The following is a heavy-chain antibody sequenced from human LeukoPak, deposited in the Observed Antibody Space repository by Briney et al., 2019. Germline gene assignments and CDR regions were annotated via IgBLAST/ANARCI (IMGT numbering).Heavy chain of an antibody. J-gene: IGHJ3*02. CDR2: IYTSGST. Sequence: PSETLSLTCTVSGGSISSYYWSWIRQPAGKGLEWIGRIYTSGSTNYNPSLKSRVTMSVDTSKNQFSLKLSSVTAADTAVYYCARAPDTMTSDAFDIWGQGTMVTVSS. CDR1: GGSISSYY. V-gene: IGHV4-4*07. D-gene: IGHD3-22*01. CDR3: ARAPDTMTSDAFDI.